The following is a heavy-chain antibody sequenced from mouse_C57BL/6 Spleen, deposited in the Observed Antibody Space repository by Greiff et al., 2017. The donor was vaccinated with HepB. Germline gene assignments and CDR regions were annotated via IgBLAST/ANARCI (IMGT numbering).Heavy chain of an antibody. V-gene: IGHV1-82*01. D-gene: IGHD2-1*01. CDR3: AREGLLR. J-gene: IGHJ4*01. Sequence: VKLMESGPELVKPGASVKISCKASGYAFSSSWMNWVKQRPGKGLEWIGGIYPGDGDTNYNGKFKGKATLTADKSSSTAYMQLSSLTAEEAAVYFCAREGLLRWGQGTSVTVSS. CDR1: GYAFSSSW. CDR2: IYPGDGDT.